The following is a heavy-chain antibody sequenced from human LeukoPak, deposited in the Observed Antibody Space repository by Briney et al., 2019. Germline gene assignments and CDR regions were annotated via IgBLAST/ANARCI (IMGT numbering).Heavy chain of an antibody. D-gene: IGHD6-13*01. CDR3: ARDPSRIAAAGSDY. Sequence: SVKVSCKASGGTFSSYAISWVRQAPGQGLEWMGGIIPISGTANYAQKFQGRVTITADESTSTAYMELSSLRSEDTAVYYCARDPSRIAAAGSDYWGQGTLVTVSS. J-gene: IGHJ4*02. CDR2: IIPISGTA. V-gene: IGHV1-69*13. CDR1: GGTFSSYA.